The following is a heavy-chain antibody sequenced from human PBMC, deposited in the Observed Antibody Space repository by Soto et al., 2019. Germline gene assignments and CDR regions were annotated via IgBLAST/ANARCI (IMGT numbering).Heavy chain of an antibody. Sequence: EVQLLKSGGGLVRPGESLRLSCVASGFTFSNYAMSWVRQTPGRGLEWVSAISGDGAATYFANFLRGRFIISRDNSRNTLYLQMDTMRGEDTAIYYCAKVSSSGWDFDYWGQGTPVTVSS. CDR1: GFTFSNYA. D-gene: IGHD6-19*01. V-gene: IGHV3-23*01. J-gene: IGHJ4*02. CDR2: ISGDGAAT. CDR3: AKVSSSGWDFDY.